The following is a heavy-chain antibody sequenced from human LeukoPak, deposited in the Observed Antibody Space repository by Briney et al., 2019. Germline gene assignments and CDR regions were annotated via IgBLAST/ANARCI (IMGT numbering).Heavy chain of an antibody. V-gene: IGHV1-2*02. D-gene: IGHD3-22*01. CDR3: AREGNYYDSSGYYYWFDP. Sequence: GASVKVSCKASGYTFTGYYLHWVRQAPGQGLEWMGWINPNSGGTNYAQKFQGRVTMTRDTSISTAYMELSRLRSDDTAVYYCAREGNYYDSSGYYYWFDPWGQGTLVTVSS. J-gene: IGHJ5*02. CDR1: GYTFTGYY. CDR2: INPNSGGT.